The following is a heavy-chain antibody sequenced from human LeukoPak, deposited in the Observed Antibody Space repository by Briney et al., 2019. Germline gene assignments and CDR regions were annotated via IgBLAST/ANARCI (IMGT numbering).Heavy chain of an antibody. Sequence: QPGGSLRLSCAASGFTFSSYWMHWVPQVPGKGRVWFSRIKSDGSGTSYADSVQGRFTISRDNAKNTLYLQMNSLRAEDTAVYYCARDLAWDAFDIWGQGTMVTVSS. J-gene: IGHJ3*02. V-gene: IGHV3-74*01. CDR2: IKSDGSGT. CDR1: GFTFSSYW. CDR3: ARDLAWDAFDI.